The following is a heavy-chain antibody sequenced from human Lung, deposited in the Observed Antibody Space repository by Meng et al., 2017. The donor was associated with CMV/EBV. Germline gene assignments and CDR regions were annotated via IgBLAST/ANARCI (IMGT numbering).Heavy chain of an antibody. Sequence: ASGYTFTGYYMHGVRQAPGQGLEWMGWINPNSGGTNYAQKFQGRVTMTRDTSISTAYMELSRLRSDDTAVYYCARDHPDYGGNAGYWGQGTLVTVSS. V-gene: IGHV1-2*02. J-gene: IGHJ4*02. CDR3: ARDHPDYGGNAGY. CDR2: INPNSGGT. CDR1: GYTFTGYY. D-gene: IGHD4/OR15-4a*01.